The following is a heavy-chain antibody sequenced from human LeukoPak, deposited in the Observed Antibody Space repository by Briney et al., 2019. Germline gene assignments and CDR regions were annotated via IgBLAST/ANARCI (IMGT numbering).Heavy chain of an antibody. J-gene: IGHJ4*02. CDR1: GGSFSGYY. D-gene: IGHD6-19*01. CDR3: ARFGNGWYYFDY. V-gene: IGHV4-34*01. CDR2: INHSGDT. Sequence: SETLSLTCAVYGGSFSGYYWSWIRQPPGKGLEWIGEINHSGDTKYNPSLKSRVTISVDTSKNQFSLKLSSVTAADTAVYYCARFGNGWYYFDYWGQGTLVTVSS.